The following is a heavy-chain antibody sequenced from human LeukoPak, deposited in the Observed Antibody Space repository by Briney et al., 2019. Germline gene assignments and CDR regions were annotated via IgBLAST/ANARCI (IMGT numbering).Heavy chain of an antibody. CDR3: AREWDNWNAGAFDI. Sequence: PSETLSLTCIVSGYSISSDYYWGWIRQPPGKGLDWIGNIYHSGSTYYNPSLRSRVTISIDTSKNQFSLKLSSVTAADTAVYYCAREWDNWNAGAFDIWGQGTMVTVSS. D-gene: IGHD1-20*01. CDR1: GYSISSDYY. V-gene: IGHV4-38-2*02. J-gene: IGHJ3*02. CDR2: IYHSGST.